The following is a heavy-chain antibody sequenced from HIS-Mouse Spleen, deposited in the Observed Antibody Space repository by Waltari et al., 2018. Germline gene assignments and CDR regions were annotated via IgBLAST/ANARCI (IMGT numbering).Heavy chain of an antibody. D-gene: IGHD6-13*01. J-gene: IGHJ2*01. CDR3: AREIPYSSSWYDWYFDL. CDR2: IYYSGST. V-gene: IGHV4-39*07. Sequence: QLQLQESGPGLVKPSETLSLTCTVSGGSISSSSYYWGWIRQPPGKGLEWFGSIYYSGSTYYTPSLKSLVTISVDTSKNQFSLKLSSVTAADTAVYYCAREIPYSSSWYDWYFDLWGRGTLVTVSS. CDR1: GGSISSSSYY.